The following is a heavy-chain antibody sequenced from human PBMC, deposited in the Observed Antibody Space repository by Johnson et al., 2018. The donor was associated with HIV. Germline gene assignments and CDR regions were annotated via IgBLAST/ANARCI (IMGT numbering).Heavy chain of an antibody. CDR1: GFTFDEYD. J-gene: IGHJ3*02. CDR2: ISWNSGSI. V-gene: IGHV3-9*01. D-gene: IGHD3-10*01. Sequence: EVQLVESGGGVVQPGRSLRLSCAASGFTFDEYDMSWVRQAPGKGLEWVSGISWNSGSIGYVDSVKGRFTISRDNAKNSLYLQMNSLRPEDTALYYCAKDLLESHLGGSASDIWGQGTMVTVSS. CDR3: AKDLLESHLGGSASDI.